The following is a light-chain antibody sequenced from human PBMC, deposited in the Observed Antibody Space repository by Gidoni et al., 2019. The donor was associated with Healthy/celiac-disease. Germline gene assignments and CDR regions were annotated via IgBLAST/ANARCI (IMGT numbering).Light chain of an antibody. Sequence: DSQMTQYPSSLSASVGDRVTITCRARQSINSYLDWYQQKPGKAPKLLIYAASSLQNGVPHRFSGSGSGTDVTLTISSLQPEDFATYYCQQNYSTSFTFGQGTKVEIK. CDR3: QQNYSTSFT. CDR2: AAS. J-gene: IGKJ1*01. CDR1: QSINSY. V-gene: IGKV1-39*01.